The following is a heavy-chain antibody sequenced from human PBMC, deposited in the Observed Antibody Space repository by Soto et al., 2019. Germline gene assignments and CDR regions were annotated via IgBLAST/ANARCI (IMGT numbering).Heavy chain of an antibody. Sequence: EWTGWMNPNSGNTGYAQKFQGRVTMTRNTSISTAYMELSSLRSEDTAVYYCARGQRYFHRFYYYYYLDVRGKGTTVTFSS. CDR2: MNPNSGNT. CDR3: ARGQRYFHRFYYYYYLDV. J-gene: IGHJ6*03. V-gene: IGHV1-8*01. D-gene: IGHD3-9*01.